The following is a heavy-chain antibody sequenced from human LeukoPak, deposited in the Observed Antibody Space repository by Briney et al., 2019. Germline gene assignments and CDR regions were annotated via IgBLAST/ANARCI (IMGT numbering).Heavy chain of an antibody. Sequence: GSLRLSCAASGFTFSSYAMSWVRQAPGKGLEWVSAISGSGGSTYYADSVKGRFTISRDNSKNTLYLQMNSLRAEDTAVYYCAKVPCSGGSCYYYYYYKDVWGKGTTVTVSS. D-gene: IGHD2-15*01. CDR1: GFTFSSYA. V-gene: IGHV3-23*01. J-gene: IGHJ6*03. CDR3: AKVPCSGGSCYYYYYYKDV. CDR2: ISGSGGST.